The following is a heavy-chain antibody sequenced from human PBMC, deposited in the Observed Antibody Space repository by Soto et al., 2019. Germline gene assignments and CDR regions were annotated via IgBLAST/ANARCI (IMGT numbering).Heavy chain of an antibody. Sequence: LSLTCTVSGGSISSGGYYWSWIRQHPGKGLEWIGYIYYSGSTYYNPSLKSRVTISVDTSKNQFSLKLSSVTAADTAVHYCARVGADPTAIVVRWFDPWGQGTLVTVSS. CDR3: ARVGADPTAIVVRWFDP. J-gene: IGHJ5*02. V-gene: IGHV4-31*03. CDR2: IYYSGST. D-gene: IGHD2-15*01. CDR1: GGSISSGGYY.